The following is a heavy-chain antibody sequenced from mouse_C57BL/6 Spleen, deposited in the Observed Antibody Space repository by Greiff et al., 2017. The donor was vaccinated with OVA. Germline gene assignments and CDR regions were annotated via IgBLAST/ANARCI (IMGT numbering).Heavy chain of an antibody. CDR3: ARRGIYYGTYWYFDV. Sequence: QVQLQQSGAELVRPGTSVKLSCKASGYTFTSYWMHWVKQRPGQGLEWIGVIDPSDSYTNYNQKFKGKATLTVDTSSSTAYMQLSSLTSEDSAVYYCARRGIYYGTYWYFDVWGTGTTVTVSS. D-gene: IGHD2-1*01. CDR2: IDPSDSYT. CDR1: GYTFTSYW. V-gene: IGHV1-59*01. J-gene: IGHJ1*03.